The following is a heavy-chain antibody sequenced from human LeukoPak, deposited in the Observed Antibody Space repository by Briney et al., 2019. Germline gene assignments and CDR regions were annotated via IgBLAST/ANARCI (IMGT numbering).Heavy chain of an antibody. CDR3: AKVTYGSGTYGAFDS. V-gene: IGHV3-23*01. J-gene: IGHJ4*02. CDR2: ISGSGDYT. CDR1: GFTFSSHG. Sequence: SGGSLRLSCAASGFTFSSHGMSWVRQAPGKGLEWVSTISGSGDYTYYADSVKGRFTISRDKSKNTLYLQMKSLGAEDMAIYYCAKVTYGSGTYGAFDSWGQGTLVTVSS. D-gene: IGHD3-10*01.